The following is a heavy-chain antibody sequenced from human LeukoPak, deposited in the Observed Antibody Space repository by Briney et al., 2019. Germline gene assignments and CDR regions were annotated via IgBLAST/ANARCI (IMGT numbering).Heavy chain of an antibody. CDR2: INGDGTST. CDR1: GFTFRSYG. CDR3: ARTGSGGDLDI. Sequence: GGSLRLSCAASGFTFRSYGMHWVRQAPGKGLVWVSRINGDGTSTIYADSVKGRSTISRDNAKSTVYLQMNSLRAEDTAVYYCARTGSGGDLDIWGPGTMVTVSS. D-gene: IGHD2-15*01. J-gene: IGHJ3*02. V-gene: IGHV3-74*01.